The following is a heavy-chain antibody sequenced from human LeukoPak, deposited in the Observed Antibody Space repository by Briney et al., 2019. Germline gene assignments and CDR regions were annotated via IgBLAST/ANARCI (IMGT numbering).Heavy chain of an antibody. Sequence: GGSLRLSCAASGFTFSNYGMHWVRQAPGEGLEWVSVISFDGTNKYYADSVKGRFTISRDNSKNTLYLQMNSLRAEDTAVYYCAKDHGPIDYWGQGTLVTVSS. V-gene: IGHV3-30*18. J-gene: IGHJ4*02. CDR1: GFTFSNYG. CDR3: AKDHGPIDY. CDR2: ISFDGTNK.